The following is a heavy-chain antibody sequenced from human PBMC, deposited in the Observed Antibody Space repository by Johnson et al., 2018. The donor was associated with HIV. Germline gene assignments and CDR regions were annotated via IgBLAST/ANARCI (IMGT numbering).Heavy chain of an antibody. CDR3: ARGGLGSTRPRWADIVATPYQLAAFDI. D-gene: IGHD5-12*01. V-gene: IGHV3-7*01. J-gene: IGHJ3*02. CDR1: GFTFSSYW. CDR2: IKQDGSEK. Sequence: VLLVESGGGCAKPGGSLRLSCAASGFTFSSYWMSWVRQAPGKGLEWVANIKQDGSEKYYVDSVKGRFTISRDNAKNSLYLQMNSLRAEDTAVYYCARGGLGSTRPRWADIVATPYQLAAFDIWGQGTMVTVSS.